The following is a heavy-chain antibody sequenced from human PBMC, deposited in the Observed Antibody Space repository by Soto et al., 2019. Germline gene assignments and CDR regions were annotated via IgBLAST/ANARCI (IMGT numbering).Heavy chain of an antibody. CDR2: INAGNGNT. CDR3: ARQWELPANLYYHGMDV. CDR1: GYTFTSYA. V-gene: IGHV1-3*01. D-gene: IGHD1-26*01. J-gene: IGHJ6*02. Sequence: QVQLVQSGAEVKKPGASVKVSCKASGYTFTSYAMHWVRQAPGQRLEWMGWINAGNGNTKYSQKFQGRVTITRDTAASKAYMELSSLRSEDTAVYYCARQWELPANLYYHGMDVWGQGTTVTVSS.